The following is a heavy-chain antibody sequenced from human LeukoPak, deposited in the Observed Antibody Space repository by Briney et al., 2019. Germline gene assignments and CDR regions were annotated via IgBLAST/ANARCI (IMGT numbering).Heavy chain of an antibody. V-gene: IGHV4-4*07. CDR2: IYTSGST. CDR1: GGSISSYY. J-gene: IGHJ4*02. CDR3: AREALGCGGDCSSFDY. Sequence: SETLSLTCTVSGGSISSYYWSWIRQPAGKGLEWIGRIYTSGSTNYNPSLKSRVTISVDTSKNQFSLKLSSVTAADTAVYYCAREALGCGGDCSSFDYWGQGTLVTVSS. D-gene: IGHD2-21*02.